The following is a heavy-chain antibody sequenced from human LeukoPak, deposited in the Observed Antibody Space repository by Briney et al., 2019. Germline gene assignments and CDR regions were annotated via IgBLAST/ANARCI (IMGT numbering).Heavy chain of an antibody. J-gene: IGHJ6*03. CDR3: ARVTYCGGDCYSFYYYMDV. V-gene: IGHV4-34*01. CDR2: INHSGRT. CDR1: GGSFSDYY. Sequence: SETLSLTCAVYGGSFSDYYWSWVRQPPGKGLEWIGEINHSGRTDYNPSLKSRVTISVDTSKNQFSLKLSSVTAADTAVYYCARVTYCGGDCYSFYYYMDVWGKGTTVTVSS. D-gene: IGHD2-21*01.